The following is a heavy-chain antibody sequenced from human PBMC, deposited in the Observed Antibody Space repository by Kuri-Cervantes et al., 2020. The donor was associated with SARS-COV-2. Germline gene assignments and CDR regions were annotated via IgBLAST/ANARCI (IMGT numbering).Heavy chain of an antibody. CDR2: ISGSGGST. Sequence: GESLKISCAASGFTFSSYAMSWVRQAPGQGLEWVSAISGSGGSTYYADSVKGRFTISRDNARNSLFLEMKSVRAEDTAVYYCARQVLTMAGWIDSWGQGTLVTVSS. J-gene: IGHJ5*01. D-gene: IGHD6-19*01. CDR3: ARQVLTMAGWIDS. CDR1: GFTFSSYA. V-gene: IGHV3-23*01.